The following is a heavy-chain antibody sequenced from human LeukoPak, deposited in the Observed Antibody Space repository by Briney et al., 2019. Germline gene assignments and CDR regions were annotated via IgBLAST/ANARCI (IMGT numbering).Heavy chain of an antibody. CDR3: ATLVVPTSLNYYYYGMDV. J-gene: IGHJ6*04. CDR2: ISYDGSNK. CDR1: GFTFSGYG. Sequence: GRSLRLSCAASGFTFSGYGMHWVRQAPGKGLEWVAVISYDGSNKYYADSVKGRFTISRDNSKNTLYLQMNSLRAEDTAVYYCATLVVPTSLNYYYYGMDVWGKGTTVTVSS. D-gene: IGHD2-2*01. V-gene: IGHV3-30*03.